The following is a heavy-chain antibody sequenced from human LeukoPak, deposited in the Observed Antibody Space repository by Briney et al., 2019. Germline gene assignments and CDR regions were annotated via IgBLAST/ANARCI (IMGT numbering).Heavy chain of an antibody. V-gene: IGHV3-64*01. CDR2: ISSNGGST. CDR3: ARARPIAYYYYYMGV. CDR1: GFTFSSYA. D-gene: IGHD3-16*02. J-gene: IGHJ6*03. Sequence: GGSLRLSCAASGFTFSSYAMQWVRQAPGKGLEYVSAISSNGGSTYYANSVKGRFTISRDNSKNTLYLQMGSLRAEDMAVYYCARARPIAYYYYYMGVWGKGTTVTVSS.